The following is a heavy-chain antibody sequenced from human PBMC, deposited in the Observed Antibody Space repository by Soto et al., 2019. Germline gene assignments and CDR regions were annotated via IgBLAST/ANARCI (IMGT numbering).Heavy chain of an antibody. D-gene: IGHD4-4*01. Sequence: EVQLLESGGGLVQPGGSLRLSCAASGFTFINYAMTWVRQAPGKGLEWVSISSGSGSGGSTNYADSVKGRFTISRDNSKNTLYLQMNILRVEDTAVYYCAKDRDDYRNYVFDYWGQGTLVTVSS. CDR2: SSGSGSGGST. CDR1: GFTFINYA. CDR3: AKDRDDYRNYVFDY. V-gene: IGHV3-23*01. J-gene: IGHJ4*02.